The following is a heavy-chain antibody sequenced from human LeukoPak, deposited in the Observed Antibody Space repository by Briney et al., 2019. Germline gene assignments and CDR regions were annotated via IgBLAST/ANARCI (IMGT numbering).Heavy chain of an antibody. V-gene: IGHV3-48*01. D-gene: IGHD2-15*01. CDR1: GFTFSSYS. CDR3: ASPYCSGGSCYPYYYYGMDV. Sequence: GESLRLSCAASGFTFSSYSMNWVRQAPGKGLEWVSYISSSSSTMYYADSVKGRFTISRDNANNSLYLQMNSLRAEDTAVYYCASPYCSGGSCYPYYYYGMDVWGQGTTVTVSS. CDR2: ISSSSSTM. J-gene: IGHJ6*02.